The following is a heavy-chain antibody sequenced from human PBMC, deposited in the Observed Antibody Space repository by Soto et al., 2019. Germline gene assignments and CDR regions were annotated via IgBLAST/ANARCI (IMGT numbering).Heavy chain of an antibody. CDR2: ISSSSNYI. CDR1: GFTFSSYS. D-gene: IGHD4-17*01. V-gene: IGHV3-21*01. CDR3: ARVTMVTHAGWFDP. J-gene: IGHJ5*02. Sequence: GGSLRLSCAASGFTFSSYSMNWVRQAPGKGLEWVSSISSSSNYIYYADSVKGRFTISRDNAKNSLYLQMNSLRAEDTAVYYCARVTMVTHAGWFDPWGQGTLVTVSS.